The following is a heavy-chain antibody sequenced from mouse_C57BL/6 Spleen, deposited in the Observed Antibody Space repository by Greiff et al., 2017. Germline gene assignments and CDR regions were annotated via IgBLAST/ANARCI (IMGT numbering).Heavy chain of an antibody. D-gene: IGHD2-3*01. CDR2: IWSGGST. V-gene: IGHV2-2*01. J-gene: IGHJ4*01. CDR3: AVYSYYAMDY. CDR1: GFSLTSYG. Sequence: VQLQQSGPGLVQPSQSLSITCTVSGFSLTSYGVHWVRPSPGKGLEWLGVIWSGGSTDYNAAFISRLSISKDNSKSQVFFKMNSLQADDTAIYYCAVYSYYAMDYWGQGTSVTVSS.